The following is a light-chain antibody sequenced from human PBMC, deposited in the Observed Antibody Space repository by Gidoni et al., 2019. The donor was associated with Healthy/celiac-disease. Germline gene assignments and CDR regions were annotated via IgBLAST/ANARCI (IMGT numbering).Light chain of an antibody. CDR1: QDISNY. Sequence: DIQMTQSPSSLSASVGDRVTITCQARQDISNYLNWYQQKPGKAPKLLIYDASNLETGVPSRFSGSGSGTDFTFTISSLQPEDIATYYCQRYDNRPPLTFGGGTKVEIK. CDR3: QRYDNRPPLT. CDR2: DAS. V-gene: IGKV1-33*01. J-gene: IGKJ4*01.